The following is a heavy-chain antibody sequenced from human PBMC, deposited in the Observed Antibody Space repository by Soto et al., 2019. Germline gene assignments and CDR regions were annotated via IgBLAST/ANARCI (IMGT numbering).Heavy chain of an antibody. Sequence: QVQLVQSGAEVKKPGASVKVSCKASGYTFTGYYMHWVRQAPGQGLEWMGWINPNSGGTNYAQKFQGWVTMTRDTSISTAYMELSRLRSDDTAVYYCAREDYGDYDNQYWFDPWGQGTLVTVSS. CDR2: INPNSGGT. CDR1: GYTFTGYY. D-gene: IGHD4-17*01. V-gene: IGHV1-2*04. CDR3: AREDYGDYDNQYWFDP. J-gene: IGHJ5*02.